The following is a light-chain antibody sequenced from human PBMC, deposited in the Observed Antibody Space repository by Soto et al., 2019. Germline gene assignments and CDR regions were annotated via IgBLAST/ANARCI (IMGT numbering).Light chain of an antibody. Sequence: QSALTQPASVSGSPGQSITISCTGTSSDVTTYNYVSWYQQHPGKAPKLIIYDVSNRPSGVSNRFSGSKSGNTGSLTISGLQADDEADYYCSSYTTSSTVVFGGGTKLTVL. V-gene: IGLV2-14*01. J-gene: IGLJ2*01. CDR2: DVS. CDR1: SSDVTTYNY. CDR3: SSYTTSSTVV.